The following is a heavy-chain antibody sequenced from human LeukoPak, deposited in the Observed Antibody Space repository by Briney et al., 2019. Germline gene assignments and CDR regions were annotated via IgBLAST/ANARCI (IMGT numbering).Heavy chain of an antibody. CDR1: GGSISGSNYY. D-gene: IGHD1-1*01. Sequence: SETLSLTCTASGGSISGSNYYWGWIRQPPGKGLEWIGRIYYLGFPYSDPSLKSRVTMSVDTSKNQFSLKLTSVTAADTAVYYCARESGTGTYSFYYMDVWGKGTTVTVSS. V-gene: IGHV4-39*07. J-gene: IGHJ6*03. CDR2: IYYLGFP. CDR3: ARESGTGTYSFYYMDV.